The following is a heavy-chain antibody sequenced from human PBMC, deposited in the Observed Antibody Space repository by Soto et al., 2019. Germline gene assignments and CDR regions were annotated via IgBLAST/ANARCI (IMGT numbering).Heavy chain of an antibody. CDR2: IYYSGSA. V-gene: IGHV4-39*01. Sequence: SETLSLTCTVSGGSIITSVYYWGWIRQPPGRGLEWMANIYYSGSAYYNPSLKSRVSTSVDTSKNQFSLKLRSVTAADTAVYYCARQGSRAFDIWGQGTMVTVSS. CDR1: GGSIITSVYY. D-gene: IGHD2-15*01. J-gene: IGHJ3*02. CDR3: ARQGSRAFDI.